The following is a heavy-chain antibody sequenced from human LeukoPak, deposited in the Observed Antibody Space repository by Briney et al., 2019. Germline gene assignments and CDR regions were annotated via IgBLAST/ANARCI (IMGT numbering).Heavy chain of an antibody. CDR3: ARSYSSSFYPEGFDY. CDR1: GVSISSSSYY. Sequence: SETLSLTCTVSGVSISSSSYYWGWLRQPPGKGLEWIGYIYYSGSTNYNPSLKSRVTISVDTSKNQFSLKLSSVTAADTAVYYCARSYSSSFYPEGFDYWGQGTLVTVSS. J-gene: IGHJ4*02. D-gene: IGHD6-13*01. V-gene: IGHV4-61*05. CDR2: IYYSGST.